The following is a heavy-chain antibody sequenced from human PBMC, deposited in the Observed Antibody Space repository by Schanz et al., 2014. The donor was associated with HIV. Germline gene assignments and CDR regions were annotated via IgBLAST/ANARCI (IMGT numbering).Heavy chain of an antibody. CDR1: GFSFNNYG. J-gene: IGHJ6*02. Sequence: QVQLVESGGGVVQPRRSLRLSCAASGFSFNNYGMHWVRQAPGKGLEWVAVMSYDGINKHYADSVKGRFTISRDNSKNTLYLQLKSLRAEDRAVYYCAKDRNYYDDRYLGKGNYYYYYGMDVWGQGTTVTVSS. D-gene: IGHD3-22*01. V-gene: IGHV3-30*18. CDR3: AKDRNYYDDRYLGKGNYYYYYGMDV. CDR2: MSYDGINK.